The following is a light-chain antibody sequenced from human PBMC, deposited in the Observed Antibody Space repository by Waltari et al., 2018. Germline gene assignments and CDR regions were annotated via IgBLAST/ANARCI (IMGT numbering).Light chain of an antibody. CDR1: SSDVGSFNL. CDR3: CSYAGSSAPRV. CDR2: EGS. J-gene: IGLJ3*02. Sequence: QSALTHPASVSGSPGQPITISGTGSSSDVGSFNLVSWYQQHPGKAPKLMIYEGSKRPSGVSNRFSGSKSDNTASLTISGLQAEDEAHYYCCSYAGSSAPRVFGGGTKLTVL. V-gene: IGLV2-23*01.